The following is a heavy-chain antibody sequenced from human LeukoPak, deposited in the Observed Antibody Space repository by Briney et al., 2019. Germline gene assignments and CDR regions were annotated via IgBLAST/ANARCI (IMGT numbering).Heavy chain of an antibody. V-gene: IGHV4-39*07. Sequence: SESLSFTCTVSGGSISSSSYYWGWIRQPPGKGLEWIGSIYYSGSTYYNPSLKSRVTISVDTSKNQFSLKLSSVTAADTAVYYCARVADYSNDYWGQGTLVTVSS. D-gene: IGHD2-15*01. CDR1: GGSISSSSYY. CDR2: IYYSGST. CDR3: ARVADYSNDY. J-gene: IGHJ4*02.